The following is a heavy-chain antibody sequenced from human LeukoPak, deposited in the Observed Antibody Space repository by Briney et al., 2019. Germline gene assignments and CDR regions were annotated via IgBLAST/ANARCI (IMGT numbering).Heavy chain of an antibody. Sequence: SETLSLTCAVSGGSISSSNWWSWVRQPPGKGLEWIGTIYYSGSTYYNPSLKSRVTISVYTSKNQFSLKLSSVTAADTAVYYCARVPGGALNWFDPWGQGTLVTVSS. CDR1: GGSISSSNW. CDR2: IYYSGST. V-gene: IGHV4-4*02. J-gene: IGHJ5*02. CDR3: ARVPGGALNWFDP. D-gene: IGHD1-1*01.